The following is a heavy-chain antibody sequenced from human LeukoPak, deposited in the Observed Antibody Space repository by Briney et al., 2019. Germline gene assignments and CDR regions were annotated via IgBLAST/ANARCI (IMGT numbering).Heavy chain of an antibody. V-gene: IGHV5-51*01. Sequence: GESLKISCKGSGYSFTIYWIGWVRQLPGKGLEWMGIIYPGDSDTRYSPSFQGQVTISADKSISTAYLQWSSLKASDTAMYYCARRHSSSGYYPDYWGRGTLVTVSS. CDR2: IYPGDSDT. J-gene: IGHJ4*02. CDR3: ARRHSSSGYYPDY. CDR1: GYSFTIYW. D-gene: IGHD3-22*01.